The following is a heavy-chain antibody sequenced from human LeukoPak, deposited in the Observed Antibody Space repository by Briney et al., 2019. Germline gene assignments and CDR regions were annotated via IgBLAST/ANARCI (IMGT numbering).Heavy chain of an antibody. CDR2: ITGRGDTT. CDR1: GFAFSSFA. J-gene: IGHJ5*02. D-gene: IGHD3-3*01. V-gene: IGHV3-23*01. CDR3: AKSVDYDFWSGYLS. Sequence: GGSLRLSCAASGFAFSSFAMSWIRQTPEKGLEWVSAITGRGDTTYYADSVKGRFAISRDNSKNTLYLQMNRLRVEDTAIYYCAKSVDYDFWSGYLSWGQGTLVTVSS.